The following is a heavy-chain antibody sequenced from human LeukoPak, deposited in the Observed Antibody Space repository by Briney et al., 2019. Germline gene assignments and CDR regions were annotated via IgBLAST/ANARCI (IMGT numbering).Heavy chain of an antibody. J-gene: IGHJ4*02. V-gene: IGHV5-51*01. Sequence: KPGESLKISCKGSGYTFTRYWIAWVRQMPGKGLEWMAIMNPGYADATYSPSFQGQVTVSVDKSVSTAYLQWSSLRAADTAIYYCARRPTSGQYYFDEWGQGTLVTVPS. CDR2: MNPGYADA. D-gene: IGHD6-19*01. CDR3: ARRPTSGQYYFDE. CDR1: GYTFTRYW.